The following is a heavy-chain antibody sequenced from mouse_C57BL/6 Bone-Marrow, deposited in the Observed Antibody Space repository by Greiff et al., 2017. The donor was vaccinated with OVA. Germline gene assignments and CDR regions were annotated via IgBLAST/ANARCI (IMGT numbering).Heavy chain of an antibody. D-gene: IGHD2-3*01. V-gene: IGHV1-72*01. J-gene: IGHJ3*01. CDR1: GYTFTSYW. Sequence: QVQLKESGAELVKPGASVKLSCKASGYTFTSYWMHWVKQRPGRGLEWIGRIDPNSGGTKYNEKFKSKATLTVDKPSSTAYMQLSSLTSEDSAVYYCARREVYDGYYLAWFAYWGQGTLVTVSA. CDR2: IDPNSGGT. CDR3: ARREVYDGYYLAWFAY.